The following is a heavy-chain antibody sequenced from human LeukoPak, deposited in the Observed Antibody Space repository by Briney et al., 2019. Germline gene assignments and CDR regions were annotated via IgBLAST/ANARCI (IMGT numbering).Heavy chain of an antibody. CDR1: GFSFSSYH. CDR3: ASAGIAAATAPYYFDY. J-gene: IGHJ4*02. Sequence: GGSLRLSCAASGFSFSSYHFHWVRQAPGKGLEWVAIISSDGSYKYYADSVKGRFTISRDNSKNTLYLQLNSLRAEDTAVYYCASAGIAAATAPYYFDYWGQGTLVTVSS. V-gene: IGHV3-30*04. D-gene: IGHD6-13*01. CDR2: ISSDGSYK.